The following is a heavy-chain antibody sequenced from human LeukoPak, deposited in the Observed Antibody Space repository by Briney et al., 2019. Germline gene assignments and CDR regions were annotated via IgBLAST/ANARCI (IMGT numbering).Heavy chain of an antibody. J-gene: IGHJ4*02. D-gene: IGHD5-24*01. CDR2: MNPNSGNT. V-gene: IGHV1-8*01. CDR1: GYTFTSYD. CDR3: ARVDREMATNSDY. Sequence: ASVKVSCKASGYTFTSYDINWVRQATGQGLEWMGWMNPNSGNTGYAQKFQGRVTMTRNTSISTAYMELSSLRSEDTAVYYCARVDREMATNSDYWGQGTLVTVSS.